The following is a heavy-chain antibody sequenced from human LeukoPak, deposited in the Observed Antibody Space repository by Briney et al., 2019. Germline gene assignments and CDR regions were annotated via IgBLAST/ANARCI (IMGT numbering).Heavy chain of an antibody. CDR1: AGSIRSPYYY. J-gene: IGHJ4*02. D-gene: IGHD2-15*01. Sequence: SETLSLTCTVSAGSIRSPYYYWGWISQPPGNGLEWIGSIYYSGNTYYNPSLKSRVTISVATSKNQFSLKLSSVTAADTAVYYCARSSPTGYCSGGSCYQSNFDYWGQGTLVTVSS. CDR3: ARSSPTGYCSGGSCYQSNFDY. V-gene: IGHV4-39*07. CDR2: IYYSGNT.